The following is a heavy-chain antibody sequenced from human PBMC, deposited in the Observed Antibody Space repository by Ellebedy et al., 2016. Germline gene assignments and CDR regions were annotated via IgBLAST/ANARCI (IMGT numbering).Heavy chain of an antibody. Sequence: SQTLSLTXAISGDTIFGQNVAWNWIRQSPSRGLEWLGRTYYRSKWYNDYAVSVKSRIIINAATAKNQFSLQLNSVTPEDTAMYYCTRGQFTAFDIWGQGTMVTVSS. V-gene: IGHV6-1*01. CDR2: TYYRSKWYN. CDR1: GDTIFGQNVA. CDR3: TRGQFTAFDI. D-gene: IGHD5-24*01. J-gene: IGHJ3*02.